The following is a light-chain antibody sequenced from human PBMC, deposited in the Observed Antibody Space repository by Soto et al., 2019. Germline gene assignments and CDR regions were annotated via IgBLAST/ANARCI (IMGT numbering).Light chain of an antibody. Sequence: EIVMTQSPATLSVSPGEGATLSCRASQSVSRSLAWYQQKPGQAPRLLIYGASTRATGIPARFSGSGSGTEFTLTISSLQSEDFAVYYCQQHSHWPPWTFGQGTRVEIQ. CDR3: QQHSHWPPWT. V-gene: IGKV3-15*01. CDR2: GAS. CDR1: QSVSRS. J-gene: IGKJ1*01.